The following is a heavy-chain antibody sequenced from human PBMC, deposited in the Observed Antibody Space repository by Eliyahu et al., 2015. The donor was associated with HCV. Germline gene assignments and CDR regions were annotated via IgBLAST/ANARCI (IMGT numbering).Heavy chain of an antibody. D-gene: IGHD2-8*02. CDR1: GFNFGSQA. J-gene: IGHJ4*02. Sequence: EVHLLESGXALVQPGGSLXLXXXXXGFNFGSQALSWVRQVPGKGLQWLSAISGSSDAIYYADSVRGRFXVSRDNSNNVLYLQMDSLRVEDTAMYYCAKSSWEVLGDYWGQGTLVTVSS. CDR2: ISGSSDAI. V-gene: IGHV3-23*01. CDR3: AKSSWEVLGDY.